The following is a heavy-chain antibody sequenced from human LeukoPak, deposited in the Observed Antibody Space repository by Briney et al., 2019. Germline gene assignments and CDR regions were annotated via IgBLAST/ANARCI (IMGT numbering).Heavy chain of an antibody. CDR3: ARDPRSPVVTPRDDC. V-gene: IGHV1-69*04. Sequence: SVKVSCKASGATFSSYTFSWVRQAPGQGLQWMGRIIPILDIADYAQKFQGRVTITADEATSTVYMELSSLRSEDTAMYYCARDPRSPVVTPRDDCWGQGPLVIVSS. CDR1: GATFSSYT. J-gene: IGHJ4*02. CDR2: IIPILDIA. D-gene: IGHD4-23*01.